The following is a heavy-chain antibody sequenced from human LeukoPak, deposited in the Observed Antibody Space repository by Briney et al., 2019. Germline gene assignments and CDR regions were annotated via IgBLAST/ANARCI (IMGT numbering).Heavy chain of an antibody. V-gene: IGHV4-38-2*02. J-gene: IGHJ4*02. CDR3: ARATAKGSNLEKYYFDY. CDR2: IYHSGST. D-gene: IGHD5-24*01. Sequence: PSETLSLTCSVSGGSISSYYWGWIRQPPGKGLEWIGSIYHSGSTYYNPSFKSRVTISVDTSKNQFSLKLSSVTAADTAVYYCARATAKGSNLEKYYFDYWGQGTLVTVSS. CDR1: GGSISSYY.